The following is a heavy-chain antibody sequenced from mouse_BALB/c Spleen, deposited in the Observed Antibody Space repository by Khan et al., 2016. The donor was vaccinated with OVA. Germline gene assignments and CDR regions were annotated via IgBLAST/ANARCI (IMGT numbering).Heavy chain of an antibody. J-gene: IGHJ3*01. CDR2: INSDGYYT. V-gene: IGHV5-6*01. CDR1: GFTFSAYG. CDR3: ASHLTGSFAY. Sequence: EVKLVESGGDLVKSGGSLRLSCAASGFTFSAYGMSWVRQTPDKRLEWVATINSDGYYTYYPDTVQGRFTISRNNAENTRYLHMSSLKSGDTAIYYCASHLTGSFAYWGQETLVTVSA. D-gene: IGHD4-1*01.